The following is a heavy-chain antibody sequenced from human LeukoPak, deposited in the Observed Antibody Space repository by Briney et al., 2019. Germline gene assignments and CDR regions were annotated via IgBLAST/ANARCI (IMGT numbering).Heavy chain of an antibody. Sequence: PGGSLRLSCAASGFTFSSYWMSWVRQAPGKGLEWVANIKQDGSEKYYVDSVKGRFTISRDNAKKSLYLQMNSLRAKDTAVYYCARGTLLWFGELYYFDYWGQGTLVTVSS. CDR3: ARGTLLWFGELYYFDY. D-gene: IGHD3-10*01. J-gene: IGHJ4*02. CDR1: GFTFSSYW. V-gene: IGHV3-7*05. CDR2: IKQDGSEK.